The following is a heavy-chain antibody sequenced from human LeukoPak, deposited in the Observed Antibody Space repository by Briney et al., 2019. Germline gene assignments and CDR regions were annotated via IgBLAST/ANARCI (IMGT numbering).Heavy chain of an antibody. CDR1: GFPLSHYT. D-gene: IGHD1-26*01. V-gene: IGHV3-21*01. CDR2: ISSGSTFI. J-gene: IGHJ3*02. Sequence: GGSLRLSCAVSGFPLSHYTMNWVRQAPGEGLEWVSSISSGSTFIYYADLVKGRFTISRDNAKNSLFLHMNSLRDEDTAVYSCARGVGSGEDPFDIWVQGTMVTVSS. CDR3: ARGVGSGEDPFDI.